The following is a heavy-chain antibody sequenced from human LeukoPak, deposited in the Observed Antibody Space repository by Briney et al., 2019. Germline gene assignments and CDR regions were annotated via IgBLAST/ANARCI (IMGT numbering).Heavy chain of an antibody. J-gene: IGHJ5*02. CDR3: ARYRGKTTVSSLDGFDP. Sequence: FETLPLTCTVSGGSISSYYWSWIRQPPGKGLEWIGYIYYSGSTKYNPSLKSRVTIPVDTSKNQFSLKLSSVTAADTAVYYCARYRGKTTVSSLDGFDPWGQGTLV. V-gene: IGHV4-59*01. CDR1: GGSISSYY. D-gene: IGHD4-11*01. CDR2: IYYSGST.